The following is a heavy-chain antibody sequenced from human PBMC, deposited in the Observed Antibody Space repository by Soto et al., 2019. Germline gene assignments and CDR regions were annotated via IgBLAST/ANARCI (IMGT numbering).Heavy chain of an antibody. CDR3: AKTLPGGTIYYMDV. CDR2: IYYSGSV. V-gene: IGHV4-31*03. D-gene: IGHD1-26*01. J-gene: IGHJ6*03. Sequence: QVQLRESGPGLVKPSETLSLTCTVSGGSITSGGSFWSWVRQHPGKGLEWIGHIYYSGSVYYNPSLKRRVAMSVDPSKNLFSLRVASVTAADTAVYYCAKTLPGGTIYYMDVWGDGTTITVAS. CDR1: GGSITSGGSF.